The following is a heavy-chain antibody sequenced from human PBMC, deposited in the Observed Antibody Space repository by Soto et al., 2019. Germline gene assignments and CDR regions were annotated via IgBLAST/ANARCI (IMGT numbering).Heavy chain of an antibody. CDR1: GFTFSSYA. CDR2: IWYDGNDK. V-gene: IGHV3-33*01. J-gene: IGHJ4*02. D-gene: IGHD2-15*01. CDR3: ARESPLAVVLPGY. Sequence: QVQLVESGGGVVQPGRSLRLSCAASGFTFSSYAMYWVRQAPGKGLEWVAEIWYDGNDKYYADSVKGRFTISRDNSRNTVFLQMDSLRAEDTAVYYCARESPLAVVLPGYWGQGTLVTVSS.